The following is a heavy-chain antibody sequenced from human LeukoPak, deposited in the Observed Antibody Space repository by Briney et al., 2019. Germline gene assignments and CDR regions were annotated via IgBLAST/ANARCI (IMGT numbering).Heavy chain of an antibody. Sequence: ASVKVSCKASGYTFTSYDINWVRQATGQGLEWMGWMNPNSGNTGYAQKFQGRVTIIRNTSISTAYMELSSLRSEDTAVYYCARGRDNWNDVGVDYWGQGTLVTVSS. J-gene: IGHJ4*02. CDR1: GYTFTSYD. D-gene: IGHD1-1*01. CDR2: MNPNSGNT. V-gene: IGHV1-8*03. CDR3: ARGRDNWNDVGVDY.